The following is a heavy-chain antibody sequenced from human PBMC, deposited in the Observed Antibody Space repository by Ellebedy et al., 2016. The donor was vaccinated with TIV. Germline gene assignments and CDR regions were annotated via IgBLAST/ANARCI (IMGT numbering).Heavy chain of an antibody. J-gene: IGHJ6*02. Sequence: AASVKVSCKASGYTFTAYYIHWVRQAPGQALEWMGRINPNGGGTTYAQKFQGRVTMTRDTPISTAYMEVRRLKFDDTAVYYCANGDIYHYYGMDVWGQGTTVTVSS. CDR3: ANGDIYHYYGMDV. CDR2: INPNGGGT. D-gene: IGHD4-17*01. CDR1: GYTFTAYY. V-gene: IGHV1-2*02.